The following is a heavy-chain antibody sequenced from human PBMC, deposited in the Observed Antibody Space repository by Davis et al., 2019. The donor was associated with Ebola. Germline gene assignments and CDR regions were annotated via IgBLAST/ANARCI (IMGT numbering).Heavy chain of an antibody. CDR3: ARGLTVAGTTGFDY. D-gene: IGHD6-19*01. V-gene: IGHV4-59*01. J-gene: IGHJ4*02. Sequence: ESLKISCTVSGGSISSYYWSWIRQPPGKGLEWIGYIYYSGSTNYNPSLKSRVTISVDTSKNQFSLKLSSVTAADTAVYYCARGLTVAGTTGFDYWGQGTLVTVSS. CDR1: GGSISSYY. CDR2: IYYSGST.